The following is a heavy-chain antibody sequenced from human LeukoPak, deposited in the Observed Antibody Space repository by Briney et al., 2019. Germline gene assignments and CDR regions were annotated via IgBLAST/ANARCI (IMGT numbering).Heavy chain of an antibody. V-gene: IGHV1-18*01. Sequence: GASVKVSCKASGYTFTSYSITWVRQAPGQGLEWMGWISAYNGNTNSAQKLQGRVTMTTDTSTTTAYMELRSLRSDDTAVYYCAREARHLDLERGYYYYYMDVWGKGTTVTVSS. J-gene: IGHJ6*03. CDR2: ISAYNGNT. CDR3: AREARHLDLERGYYYYYMDV. CDR1: GYTFTSYS. D-gene: IGHD3-9*01.